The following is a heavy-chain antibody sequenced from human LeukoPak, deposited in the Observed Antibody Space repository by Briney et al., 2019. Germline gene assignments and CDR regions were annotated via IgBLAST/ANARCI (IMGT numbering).Heavy chain of an antibody. CDR2: IYTSGST. V-gene: IGHV4-4*07. CDR3: ARDRGYSYGYNWFDP. Sequence: SDTLSLTCTVSGGSISSYYWSWIRQPAGKGLEWIGRIYTSGSTNYNPSLKSPVTMSVDTSKNQFSLKLSSVTAADTAVYYCARDRGYSYGYNWFDPWGQGTLVTVSS. J-gene: IGHJ5*02. D-gene: IGHD5-18*01. CDR1: GGSISSYY.